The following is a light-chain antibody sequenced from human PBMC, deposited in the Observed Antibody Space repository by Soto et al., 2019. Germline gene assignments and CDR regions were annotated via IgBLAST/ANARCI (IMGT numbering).Light chain of an antibody. CDR3: QQWVS. CDR2: AAS. Sequence: EIVLTQSPGTLSFSPGERATLSCRVSQSVSSNFIAWYQQKPGQAPRLLIYAASSRATGIPDRFSGSGSGTDFSLTISRLEPEDSAVYYCQQWVSFGGGTKVEIK. J-gene: IGKJ4*01. CDR1: QSVSSNF. V-gene: IGKV3-20*01.